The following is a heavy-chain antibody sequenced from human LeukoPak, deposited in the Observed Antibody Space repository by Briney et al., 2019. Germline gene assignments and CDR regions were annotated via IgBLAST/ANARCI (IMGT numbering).Heavy chain of an antibody. D-gene: IGHD4-11*01. CDR1: GYSINSGYS. CDR3: ARNSSLTTLKGGWFDP. CDR2: IYHSGYA. Sequence: SETLSLTCAVSGYSINSGYSWTWLRQRPGKGLEWIGNIYHSGYAYYNPSLKSRVTISLDASKNQFSLRLSSVTAANTAVYYCARNSSLTTLKGGWFDPWGQGTLVTVSS. V-gene: IGHV4-38-2*01. J-gene: IGHJ5*02.